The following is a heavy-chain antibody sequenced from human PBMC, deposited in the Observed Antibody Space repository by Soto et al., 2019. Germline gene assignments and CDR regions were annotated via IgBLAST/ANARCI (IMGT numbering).Heavy chain of an antibody. CDR1: GYTFTSYA. CDR2: INAGNGNT. J-gene: IGHJ4*02. D-gene: IGHD3-22*01. Sequence: ASVKVSCKASGYTFTSYAMHWVRQAPGQRLEWMGWINAGNGNTKYSQKFQDRVTITRDTSATTAYMELSSLRSEDTAVYFCARSDSTSFDYWGPGTLVTVSS. V-gene: IGHV1-3*01. CDR3: ARSDSTSFDY.